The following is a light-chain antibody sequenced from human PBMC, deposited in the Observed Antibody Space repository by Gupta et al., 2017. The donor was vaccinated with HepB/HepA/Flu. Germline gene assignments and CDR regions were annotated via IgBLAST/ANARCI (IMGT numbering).Light chain of an antibody. CDR2: LAS. Sequence: DVVMTQSTDSLTVSLGERATISCKSSQHLLYNSKNHLAWYRQKAGQSPSILIYLASTRESGVPDRFSDSVSGTNFTLTISNVQAEDVAVYYCQQYYGIPFTFGQGTKLEIK. CDR1: QHLLYNSKNH. J-gene: IGKJ2*01. CDR3: QQYYGIPFT. V-gene: IGKV4-1*01.